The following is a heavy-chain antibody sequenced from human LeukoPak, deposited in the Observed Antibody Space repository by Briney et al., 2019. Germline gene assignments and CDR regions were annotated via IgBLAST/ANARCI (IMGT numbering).Heavy chain of an antibody. V-gene: IGHV4-34*01. J-gene: IGHJ1*01. D-gene: IGHD4-17*01. CDR2: INHSGST. CDR1: GGSFIGYY. Sequence: SETLSLTCAVSGGSFIGYYWSWIRQPPGKGLEWIGEINHSGSTNYNPSLKSRVTISVDTSKNQFSLKLSSVTAADTAVYYCARGEDGDYYFQHWGQGTLVTVSS. CDR3: ARGEDGDYYFQH.